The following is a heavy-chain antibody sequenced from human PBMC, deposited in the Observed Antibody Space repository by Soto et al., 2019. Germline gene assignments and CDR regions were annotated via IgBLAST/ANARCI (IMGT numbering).Heavy chain of an antibody. D-gene: IGHD3-16*02. Sequence: EVQLLESGGGLVQPGGSLRLSCAASGFTFSSYAMSWVRQAPGKGLEWVSAISGSGGSTYYADSVKGRFTISRDNSKNTLYLQMNSLRAEDTAVYYCARVLRLGELSSYGMDVWGQGTTVTVSS. J-gene: IGHJ6*02. V-gene: IGHV3-23*01. CDR3: ARVLRLGELSSYGMDV. CDR1: GFTFSSYA. CDR2: ISGSGGST.